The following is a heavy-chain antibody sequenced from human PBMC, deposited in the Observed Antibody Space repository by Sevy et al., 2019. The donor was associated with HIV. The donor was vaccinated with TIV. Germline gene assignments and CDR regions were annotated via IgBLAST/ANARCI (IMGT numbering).Heavy chain of an antibody. V-gene: IGHV1-69*05. CDR1: GGTFSSHA. J-gene: IGHJ6*02. D-gene: IGHD2-2*02. Sequence: ASVKVSCKTYGGTFSSHAFTWVRQAPGQGLEWMGGIIPLFDTVDYVQKFQGRVTITTDESRSTAYMELSSLRSEDTAVYYCARRSLRLGYCSRTSCYSAMDVWGQGTTVTVSS. CDR3: ARRSLRLGYCSRTSCYSAMDV. CDR2: IIPLFDTV.